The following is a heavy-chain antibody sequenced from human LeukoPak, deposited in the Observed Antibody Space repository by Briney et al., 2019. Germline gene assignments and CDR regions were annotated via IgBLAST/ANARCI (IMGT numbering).Heavy chain of an antibody. J-gene: IGHJ4*02. V-gene: IGHV3-53*01. CDR3: ARDYGPYSSSWYEFGY. CDR2: IYRGGST. CDR1: GFTVGSSY. Sequence: GGSLRLSCAASGFTVGSSYMSWVRQAPGKGLEWVSVIYRGGSTYYADSVTGRFTISRDNSKDTLYLQMNSLRAEGTAVYYCARDYGPYSSSWYEFGYWGQGALVTVSS. D-gene: IGHD6-13*01.